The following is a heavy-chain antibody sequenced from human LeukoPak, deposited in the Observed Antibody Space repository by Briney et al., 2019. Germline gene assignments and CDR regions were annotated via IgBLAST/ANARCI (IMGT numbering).Heavy chain of an antibody. CDR1: GGSFSGYY. D-gene: IGHD2-2*01. V-gene: IGHV4-34*01. J-gene: IGHJ4*02. CDR3: ARASRDIVVVPAASNRSYLDY. CDR2: INHSGST. Sequence: SETLSLTCAVYGGSFSGYYWSWIRQPPRKGLEWIGEINHSGSTNYNPSLKSRVTISVDTSKNQFSLKLSSVTAADTAAYYCARASRDIVVVPAASNRSYLDYWGQGTLVTVSS.